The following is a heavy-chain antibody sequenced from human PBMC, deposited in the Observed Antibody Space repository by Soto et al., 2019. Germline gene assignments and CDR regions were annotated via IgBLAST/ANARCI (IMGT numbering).Heavy chain of an antibody. CDR1: GFSLSTSGVG. CDR2: IYWDDSK. CDR3: XXXXXXXXXXXX. J-gene: IGHJ4*01. V-gene: IGHV2-5*02. Sequence: QITLKESGPTLVKPTQTLTLTCTFSGFSLSTSGVGVGWIRQPPGKALEWLAVIYWDDSKHYSPSLETRLTITKDTSKNQVVLTMTNMDPVDXXXXXXXXXXXXXXXXXXXXXGTLVTVSS.